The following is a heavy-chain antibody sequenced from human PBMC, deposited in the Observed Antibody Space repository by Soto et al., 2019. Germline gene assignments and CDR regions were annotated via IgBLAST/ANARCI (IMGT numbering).Heavy chain of an antibody. CDR3: VRDKRDLQFLEWSSFFDY. J-gene: IGHJ4*02. D-gene: IGHD3-3*01. CDR2: ISYDGSNK. V-gene: IGHV3-30*14. CDR1: GFTFSTYA. Sequence: QVQLVESGGGVVQPGRSLRLSCAASGFTFSTYAMHWVRQAPGKGLEWVAVISYDGSNKYYADSVKGRFTISRDNSKNTLSRQSNGLRSEDTAVYYCVRDKRDLQFLEWSSFFDYWGQGTLVTVSS.